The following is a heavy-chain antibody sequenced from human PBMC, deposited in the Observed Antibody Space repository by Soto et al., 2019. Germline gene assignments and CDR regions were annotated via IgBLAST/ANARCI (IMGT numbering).Heavy chain of an antibody. CDR2: ISGSGVST. V-gene: IGHV3-23*01. CDR3: AKGRPQHSGDY. J-gene: IGHJ4*02. CDR1: GFTFSNYS. D-gene: IGHD6-13*01. Sequence: GGSLRLSCAASGFTFSNYSISWVRQAPWKGLEWVSAISGSGVSTYYADSVKGRFTISRDNSKNTLYLQMNSLRVDDTAVYYCAKGRPQHSGDYWGQGNLVTVSS.